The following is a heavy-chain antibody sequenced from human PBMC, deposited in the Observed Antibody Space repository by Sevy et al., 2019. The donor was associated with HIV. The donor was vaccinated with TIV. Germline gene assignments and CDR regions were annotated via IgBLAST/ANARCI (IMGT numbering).Heavy chain of an antibody. Sequence: GGSLRLSCSASGFNFRTYSMNWVRQAPGKGLEWLSSISDDSRYIYYSDSVKGRFTISRSNAKNLLFLQMNNLRVEDTAIYYCARDFTIFGVVSGIDYWGQGNLVTVSS. D-gene: IGHD3-3*01. CDR2: ISDDSRYI. J-gene: IGHJ4*01. CDR1: GFNFRTYS. V-gene: IGHV3-21*04. CDR3: ARDFTIFGVVSGIDY.